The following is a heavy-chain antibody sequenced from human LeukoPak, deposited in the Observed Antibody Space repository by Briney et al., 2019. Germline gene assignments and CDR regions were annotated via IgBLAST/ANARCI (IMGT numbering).Heavy chain of an antibody. CDR1: GGSISSGGYY. CDR3: ARTDYGDPFPMDV. CDR2: IYYSGST. Sequence: SETLSLTCTVSGGSISSGGYYWSWIRQHLGKGLEWIGYIYYSGSTYYNPSLKSRVTISVDTSKNQFSLKLSSVTAADTAVYYCARTDYGDPFPMDVWGKGTTVTVSS. V-gene: IGHV4-31*03. D-gene: IGHD4-17*01. J-gene: IGHJ6*03.